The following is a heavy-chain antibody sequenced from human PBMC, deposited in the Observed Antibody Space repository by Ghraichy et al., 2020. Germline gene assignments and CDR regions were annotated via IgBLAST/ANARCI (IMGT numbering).Heavy chain of an antibody. CDR3: ARTTGSSGY. V-gene: IGHV3-53*01. CDR2: IYSGGST. D-gene: IGHD3-22*01. J-gene: IGHJ4*02. Sequence: GESLNISCAASGFTVSSNYMSWVRQAPGKGLEWVSVIYSGGSTYYADSVKGRFTISRDNSKNTLYLQMNSLRAKDTAVYYCARTTGSSGYWGQGTLVTVSS. CDR1: GFTVSSNY.